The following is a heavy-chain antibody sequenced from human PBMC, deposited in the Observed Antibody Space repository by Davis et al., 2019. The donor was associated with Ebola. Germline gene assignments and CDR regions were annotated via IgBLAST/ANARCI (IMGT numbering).Heavy chain of an antibody. D-gene: IGHD2-2*01. Sequence: KVSCKGSGYSFTSYWIGWVRQMPGKGLEWMGIIYPGDSDTRYNPSFQGQVTISADKSISTAYLQWSSLKASDTAMYYCARFWGYCSSTSCPNYYYYGMDVWGQGTTVTVSS. J-gene: IGHJ6*02. CDR3: ARFWGYCSSTSCPNYYYYGMDV. CDR1: GYSFTSYW. CDR2: IYPGDSDT. V-gene: IGHV5-51*01.